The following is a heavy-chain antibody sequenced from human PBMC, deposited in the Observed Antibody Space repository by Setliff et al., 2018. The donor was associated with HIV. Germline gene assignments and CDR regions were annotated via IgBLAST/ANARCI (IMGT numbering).Heavy chain of an antibody. CDR1: GYTFTTFG. D-gene: IGHD5-18*01. CDR2: INTETGTP. V-gene: IGHV7-4-1*01. Sequence: ASVKVSCKASGYTFTTFGLSWVRQAPGQGLEWMGWINTETGTPMYAQGFTGRFVFSLDTSISTAYLQIDSLNAEDTAVYYCAKDAGSYSYVHEYFQHWGQGTLVTVSS. CDR3: AKDAGSYSYVHEYFQH. J-gene: IGHJ1*01.